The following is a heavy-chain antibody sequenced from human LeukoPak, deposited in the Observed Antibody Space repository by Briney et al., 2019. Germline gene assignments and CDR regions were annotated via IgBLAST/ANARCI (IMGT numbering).Heavy chain of an antibody. D-gene: IGHD3-22*01. Sequence: KTGGSLRLSCAASGFTFSNYWMNWVRQAPGKGLEWVSSISSSSSYIYYADSVKGRFTISRDNAKNSLYLQMNSLRAEDTAVYYCARGSDYYDSSGYFDYWGQGTLVTVSS. J-gene: IGHJ4*02. CDR2: ISSSSSYI. CDR1: GFTFSNYW. CDR3: ARGSDYYDSSGYFDY. V-gene: IGHV3-21*01.